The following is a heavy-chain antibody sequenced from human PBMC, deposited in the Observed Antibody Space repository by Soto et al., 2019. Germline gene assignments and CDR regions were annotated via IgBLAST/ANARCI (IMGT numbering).Heavy chain of an antibody. CDR2: ISAYNGNT. D-gene: IGHD5-18*01. CDR3: AMAAGGYSYGYGYYYHGMDV. Sequence: ASVKVSCKASGYTFTSYGISWVRQAPGQGLEWMGWISAYNGNTNYAQKLQGRVTITTDTSTSTAYMELSSLRSEDTAVYYCAMAAGGYSYGYGYYYHGMDVWGQGTTVTVSS. J-gene: IGHJ6*01. V-gene: IGHV1-18*01. CDR1: GYTFTSYG.